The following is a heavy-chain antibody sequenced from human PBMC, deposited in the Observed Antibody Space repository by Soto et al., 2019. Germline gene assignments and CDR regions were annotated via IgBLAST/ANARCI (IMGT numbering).Heavy chain of an antibody. J-gene: IGHJ6*02. CDR1: GYTFTSSY. D-gene: IGHD6-19*01. V-gene: IGHV1-46*01. CDR2: INPSGGST. CDR3: ARGNLDYIAVDGMDV. Sequence: VKVSCKASGYTFTSSYMHWVRQAPGQGLEWMGIINPSGGSTSYAQKFQGRVTMTRDTSTSTVYMELSSLRSEDTAVYYCARGNLDYIAVDGMDVWGQGTTVNVSS.